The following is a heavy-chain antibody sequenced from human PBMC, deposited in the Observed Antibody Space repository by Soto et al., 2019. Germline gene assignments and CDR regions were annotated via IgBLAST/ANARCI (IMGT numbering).Heavy chain of an antibody. Sequence: GVLSLSCAASGFPFSSYAMSWVRQAPGKGLEWVSAISGSGGSTYYADSVKGRFTISRDNSKNTLYLQMNSLRAEDTAVYYCAKDEPHFSSGWYGGYYFDYWGQGPLVTVSS. V-gene: IGHV3-23*01. CDR1: GFPFSSYA. CDR2: ISGSGGST. CDR3: AKDEPHFSSGWYGGYYFDY. D-gene: IGHD6-19*01. J-gene: IGHJ4*02.